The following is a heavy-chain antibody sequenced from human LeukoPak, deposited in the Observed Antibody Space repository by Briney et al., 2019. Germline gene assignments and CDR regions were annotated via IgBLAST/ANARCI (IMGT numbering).Heavy chain of an antibody. D-gene: IGHD3-10*01. J-gene: IGHJ4*02. CDR2: IYYSGST. Sequence: SETLSLTCTVSGGSISSYYWSWIRQPPGKGLEWIGYIYYSGSTNCNPSLKSRVTISVDTSKNQFSLKLSSVTAADTAVYYCARAPSSLDSGSYIGAFDYWGQGTLVTVSS. V-gene: IGHV4-59*01. CDR1: GGSISSYY. CDR3: ARAPSSLDSGSYIGAFDY.